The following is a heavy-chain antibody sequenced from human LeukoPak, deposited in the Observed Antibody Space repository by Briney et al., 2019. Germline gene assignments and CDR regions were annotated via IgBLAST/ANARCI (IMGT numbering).Heavy chain of an antibody. CDR3: ARDGSGWYSVYYYYYMDV. J-gene: IGHJ6*03. D-gene: IGHD6-19*01. Sequence: QAGGSLRLSCAASGFTFSNAWMSWVRQAPGKGLEWVANIKQDGSEKYYVDSVKGRFTISRDNAKNSLYLQMNSLRAEDTAVYYCARDGSGWYSVYYYYYMDVWGKGTTVTVSS. CDR2: IKQDGSEK. V-gene: IGHV3-7*01. CDR1: GFTFSNAW.